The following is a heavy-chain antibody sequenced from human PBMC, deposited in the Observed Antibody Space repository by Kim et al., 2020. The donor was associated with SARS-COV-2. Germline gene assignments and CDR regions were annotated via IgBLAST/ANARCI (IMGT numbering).Heavy chain of an antibody. CDR3: ARGGGRTDNLDY. CDR1: GYDFTTYF. Sequence: ASVKVSCKTFGYDFTTYFIHWVRQAPGQGLEWMGVINPSGGHTSYTQNFRGRVTVTGDTSTSTVYMDLYSLKFEDTAVYYCARGGGRTDNLDYWGQGTLVAVSS. CDR2: INPSGGHT. D-gene: IGHD3-16*01. J-gene: IGHJ4*02. V-gene: IGHV1-46*01.